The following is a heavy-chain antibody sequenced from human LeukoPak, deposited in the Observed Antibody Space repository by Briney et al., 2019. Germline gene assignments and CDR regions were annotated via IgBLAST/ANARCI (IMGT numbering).Heavy chain of an antibody. D-gene: IGHD3-3*01. V-gene: IGHV4-59*08. Sequence: SETLSLTCTVSGGSISSYYWSWIWQPPGKGLEWIGYIYYSGSTNYNPSLKSRVTISVDTSKNQFSLKLSSVTAADTAVYYCARRSFGVAKYYFDYWGQGTLVTVSS. J-gene: IGHJ4*02. CDR2: IYYSGST. CDR1: GGSISSYY. CDR3: ARRSFGVAKYYFDY.